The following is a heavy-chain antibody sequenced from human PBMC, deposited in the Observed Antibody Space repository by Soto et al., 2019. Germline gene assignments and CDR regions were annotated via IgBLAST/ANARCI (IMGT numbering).Heavy chain of an antibody. CDR1: SDSISSYY. CDR3: ARAVGDPLYYLDY. V-gene: IGHV4-59*08. J-gene: IGHJ4*02. D-gene: IGHD6-19*01. Sequence: QVQLQESGPGLVRPSETLSLTCTVSSDSISSYYWIWIRQSPGKGLEWIGYTDYSGNTNYNHSLKSRVTISGDTSNNQFSLRLSSVTAADTAVYYCARAVGDPLYYLDYWGQGTLVTVSS. CDR2: TDYSGNT.